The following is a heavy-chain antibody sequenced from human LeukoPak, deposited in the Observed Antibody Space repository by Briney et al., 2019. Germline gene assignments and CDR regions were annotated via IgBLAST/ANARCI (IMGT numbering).Heavy chain of an antibody. V-gene: IGHV3-30*02. CDR1: GFTFSSYG. J-gene: IGHJ4*02. CDR3: AKDQSPGHYYDSSGYFDY. CDR2: IRYDGSNK. Sequence: GGSLRLSCAASGFTFSSYGVHWVRQAPGKGLEWVAFIRYDGSNKYYADSVKGRFTISRDNSKNTLYLQMNNLRPEDTAVYNCAKDQSPGHYYDSSGYFDYWGQGTLVTVSS. D-gene: IGHD3-22*01.